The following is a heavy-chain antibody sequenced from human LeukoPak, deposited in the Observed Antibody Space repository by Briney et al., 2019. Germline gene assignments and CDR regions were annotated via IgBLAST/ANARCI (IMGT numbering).Heavy chain of an antibody. CDR3: TRDLEGLERYFDY. J-gene: IGHJ4*02. CDR2: INPDSGGT. Sequence: ASVKVSCKSSGYIFTDHFIHWVRQAPGQGLEWVGWINPDSGGTKYAQKFQGRVTMTRDTSTSTAYMELSSLTSDDTAVYYCTRDLEGLERYFDYWGQGTLVTVSS. D-gene: IGHD3/OR15-3a*01. CDR1: GYIFTDHF. V-gene: IGHV1-2*02.